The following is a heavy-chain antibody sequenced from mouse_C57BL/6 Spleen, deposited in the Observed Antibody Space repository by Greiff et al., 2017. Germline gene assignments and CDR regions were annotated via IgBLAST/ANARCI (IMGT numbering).Heavy chain of an antibody. CDR1: GFTFSSYA. Sequence: EVHLVESGGGLVKPGGSLKLSCAASGFTFSSYAMSWVRQTPEKRLEWVATISDGGSYTYYPDNVKGRFTIARANAKNNLYLQMSHLKSEDTAMYYCARGGAPFDDWGQGTTLTVSS. V-gene: IGHV5-4*01. CDR3: ARGGAPFDD. CDR2: ISDGGSYT. J-gene: IGHJ2*01.